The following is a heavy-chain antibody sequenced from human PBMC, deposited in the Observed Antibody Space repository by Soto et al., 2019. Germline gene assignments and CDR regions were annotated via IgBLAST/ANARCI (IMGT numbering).Heavy chain of an antibody. D-gene: IGHD3-10*01. V-gene: IGHV1-69*01. J-gene: IGHJ6*02. CDR2: VSPPFRTS. CDR3: ARVLYYGSGSYSPYGMDV. CDR1: GVSFNNNG. Sequence: QVQLVQSGAEVKKPGSSVKVSCKTSGVSFNNNGIGWVRQAPGHGLEWMGGVSPPFRTSNYARKFQGRNSINADASTGTVNMELSSLTSEDTAQYYCARVLYYGSGSYSPYGMDVWGQGTTVTVSS.